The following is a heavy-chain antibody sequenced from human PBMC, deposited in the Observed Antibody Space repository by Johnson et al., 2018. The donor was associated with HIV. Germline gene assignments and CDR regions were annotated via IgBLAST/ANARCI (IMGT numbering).Heavy chain of an antibody. V-gene: IGHV3-30*02. Sequence: QVLLVESGGGLVKPGGSLRLSCAASGFTFSSHGMHWVRQAPGKGLEWVAFIRYDGSNKYYADSVKGRFTISRDNSKNTLYLQMNSLRAEDTALYYCAKDRGIAARRDAFDIWGQGTMVTVSS. CDR1: GFTFSSHG. D-gene: IGHD6-6*01. J-gene: IGHJ3*02. CDR2: IRYDGSNK. CDR3: AKDRGIAARRDAFDI.